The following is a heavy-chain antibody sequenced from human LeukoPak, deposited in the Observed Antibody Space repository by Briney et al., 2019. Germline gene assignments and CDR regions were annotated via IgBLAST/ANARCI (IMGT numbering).Heavy chain of an antibody. CDR2: IRYDGINK. CDR1: GFTFSTHG. J-gene: IGHJ3*02. CDR3: AEEGDYYGSGSYRDGFDI. D-gene: IGHD3-10*01. V-gene: IGHV3-30*02. Sequence: PGGSLRLSCAASGFTFSTHGMHWVRQAPGKGLEWVAFIRYDGINKYYADSVKGRFTISRDSFKNTLYLQMNSLRPEDTAVYYCAEEGDYYGSGSYRDGFDIWGQGTRATVSS.